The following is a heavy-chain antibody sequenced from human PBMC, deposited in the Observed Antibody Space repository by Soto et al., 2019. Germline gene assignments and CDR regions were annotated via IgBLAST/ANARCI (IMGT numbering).Heavy chain of an antibody. Sequence: VASVKVSCKASGGIFRSYAISWVRQAPGQGLEWMAGILPIFGTANYAQKFQGRVTITADKSTTTAYMELGSLRSEDTAVYYCARVFSLDSNGYYSPDYYYGMDVWGQGTTVTVSS. CDR3: ARVFSLDSNGYYSPDYYYGMDV. CDR1: GGIFRSYA. J-gene: IGHJ6*02. V-gene: IGHV1-69*06. CDR2: ILPIFGTA. D-gene: IGHD3-22*01.